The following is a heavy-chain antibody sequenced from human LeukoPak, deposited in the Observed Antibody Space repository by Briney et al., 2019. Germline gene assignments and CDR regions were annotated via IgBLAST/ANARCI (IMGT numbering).Heavy chain of an antibody. V-gene: IGHV3-74*01. Sequence: PGGSLRLSCAASGFSFSNYWMYWVRQAPGKGLVWATRMNSDGSATYYADSVQGRFTISRDNAKNTLYLQMNSLRAEDTAMYFCAKGPNYFDSWGQGTLVTVSS. CDR1: GFSFSNYW. CDR2: MNSDGSAT. J-gene: IGHJ4*02. CDR3: AKGPNYFDS.